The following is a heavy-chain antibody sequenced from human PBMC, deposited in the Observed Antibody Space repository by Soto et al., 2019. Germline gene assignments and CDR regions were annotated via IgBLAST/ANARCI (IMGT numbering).Heavy chain of an antibody. V-gene: IGHV3-64*01. J-gene: IGHJ4*02. CDR2: ISSNGGTT. D-gene: IGHD1-7*01. CDR3: VRRVSGNYDY. Sequence: EVQLAESGGGMVQPGGSLRLSWVASGFTFSGYDMHWVRQAPGKGLEYVSSISSNGGTTYYGNSVKGRFTISRDNSKNTLYLQMGSLRAEDMAVYYCVRRVSGNYDYWGQGTLVTVSS. CDR1: GFTFSGYD.